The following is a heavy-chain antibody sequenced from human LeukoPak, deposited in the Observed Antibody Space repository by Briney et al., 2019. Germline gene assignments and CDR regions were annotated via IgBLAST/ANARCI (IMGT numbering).Heavy chain of an antibody. Sequence: SETLSLTCTVSGGSISSYYWSWIRQPPGKGLVWIGYIYYSGSTNYNPSLKSRVTISVDTSKNQFSLKLSSVTAADTAVYYCARDQGGYSDYWGQGTLVTVSS. V-gene: IGHV4-59*01. CDR3: ARDQGGYSDY. D-gene: IGHD6-13*01. J-gene: IGHJ4*02. CDR1: GGSISSYY. CDR2: IYYSGST.